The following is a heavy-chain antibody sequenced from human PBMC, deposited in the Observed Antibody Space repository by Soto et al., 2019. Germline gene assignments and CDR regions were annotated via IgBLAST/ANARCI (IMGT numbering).Heavy chain of an antibody. CDR2: ISAYNGNT. CDR3: ARDLIGWFDP. V-gene: IGHV1-18*01. Sequence: ASMKVSCKASGYTLTSHGISWVRQAPGQGLEWMGWISAYNGNTNYAQKLQGRVTMTTDTSTSTAYMELRSLRSDDTAVYYCARDLIGWFDPWGQGTLVTVSS. CDR1: GYTLTSHG. J-gene: IGHJ5*02.